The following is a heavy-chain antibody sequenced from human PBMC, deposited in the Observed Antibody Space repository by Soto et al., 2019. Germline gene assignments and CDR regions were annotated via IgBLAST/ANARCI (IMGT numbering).Heavy chain of an antibody. Sequence: SETLSLSCTVSGGSVNSANYCWSWIRQPPGKGLEWIGNILYTGTTNYNPSLKSRVTISKDTSKDQFSLKLTSVTAADTAVYYCASRYKYTSRWYSPDPWGQGILVTLSS. CDR2: ILYTGTT. J-gene: IGHJ5*02. CDR1: GGSVNSANYC. CDR3: ASRYKYTSRWYSPDP. V-gene: IGHV4-61*01. D-gene: IGHD6-19*01.